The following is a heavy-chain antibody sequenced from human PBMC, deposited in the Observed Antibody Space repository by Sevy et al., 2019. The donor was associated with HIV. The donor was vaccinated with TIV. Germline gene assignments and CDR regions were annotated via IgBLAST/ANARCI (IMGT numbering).Heavy chain of an antibody. V-gene: IGHV3-23*01. CDR2: LSFGCGEI. D-gene: IGHD2-8*01. CDR3: AREGCTKPHDY. CDR1: GFTFNKYS. Sequence: GGTLRLSCAASGFTFNKYSMSWVRQPPGKGLEWVATLSFGCGEINYADSVKGRFTISRDNSKNSFYLQMNNLRAEDTALYYCAREGCTKPHDYWGQGTLVTVSS. J-gene: IGHJ4*02.